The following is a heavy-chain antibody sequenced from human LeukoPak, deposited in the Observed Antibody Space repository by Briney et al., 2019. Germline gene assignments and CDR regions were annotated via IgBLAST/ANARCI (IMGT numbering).Heavy chain of an antibody. CDR2: ISSSSSTI. D-gene: IGHD3-3*01. Sequence: QAGGSLRLSCAASGFAFSSYSMNWVRQAPGKGLEWVSYISSSSSTIYYADSVKGRFTISRDNAKNSLYLQMNSLRAEDTAVYYCAREGEWLRFLEWLSSIDYWGQGTLVTVSS. J-gene: IGHJ4*02. CDR3: AREGEWLRFLEWLSSIDY. V-gene: IGHV3-48*01. CDR1: GFAFSSYS.